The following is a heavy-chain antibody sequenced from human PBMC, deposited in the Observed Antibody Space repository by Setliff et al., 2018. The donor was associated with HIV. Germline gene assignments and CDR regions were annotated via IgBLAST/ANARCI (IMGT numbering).Heavy chain of an antibody. V-gene: IGHV3-49*04. CDR1: GFTFGDYA. CDR2: IRGKGYGGTT. CDR3: TRSGYCTNGVCYPYYFDY. Sequence: GGSLRLSCTASGFTFGDYAMSWVRQAPGKGLEWVGFIRGKGYGGTTEYAASVKGRFTISRDDSKSIAYLQMNSLKTEDTAVYYCTRSGYCTNGVCYPYYFDYWGQGTLVTVSS. D-gene: IGHD2-8*01. J-gene: IGHJ4*02.